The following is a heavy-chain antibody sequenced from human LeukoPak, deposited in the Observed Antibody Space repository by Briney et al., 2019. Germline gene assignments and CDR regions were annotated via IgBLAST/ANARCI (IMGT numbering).Heavy chain of an antibody. CDR3: ARQSRYSDGSSYFSDDY. D-gene: IGHD3-22*01. Sequence: PSETLSLTCTVSGGSISTYYWSWIRRTPAKGLEWIGYIHHSGSTTYNPSLKSRVTISIDTSKNQFSLNLSSVTAADTAVYYCARQSRYSDGSSYFSDDYWGQGTLVTVSS. V-gene: IGHV4-59*08. J-gene: IGHJ4*02. CDR1: GGSISTYY. CDR2: IHHSGST.